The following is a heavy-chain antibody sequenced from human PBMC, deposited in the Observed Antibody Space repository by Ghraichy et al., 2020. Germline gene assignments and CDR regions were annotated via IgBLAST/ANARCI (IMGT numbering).Heavy chain of an antibody. D-gene: IGHD5-12*01. J-gene: IGHJ2*01. CDR1: GGSISSYY. CDR3: ARSWGGYGEFGYFDL. CDR2: IYYSGST. V-gene: IGHV4-59*08. Sequence: ESLNISCTVSGGSISSYYWSWIRQPPGKGLEWIGYIYYSGSTNYNPSLKSRVTISVDTSKNQFSLKLSSVTAADTAVYYCARSWGGYGEFGYFDLWGRGTLVTVSS.